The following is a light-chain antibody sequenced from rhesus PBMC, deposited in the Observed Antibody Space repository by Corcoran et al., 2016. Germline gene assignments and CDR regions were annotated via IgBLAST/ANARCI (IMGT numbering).Light chain of an antibody. V-gene: IGKV2S9*01. J-gene: IGKJ4*01. CDR2: QVS. Sequence: DVVMTQSPLSLPVTLGQPASISCRSSQSLVHSDGKTYLNWLKQKPCQPPRGLISQVSNMDSGVPERFRGSGAGTDFTLKISRVEAGDVGVYYCMQGTLWPLTFGGGTKVELK. CDR1: QSLVHSDGKTY. CDR3: MQGTLWPLT.